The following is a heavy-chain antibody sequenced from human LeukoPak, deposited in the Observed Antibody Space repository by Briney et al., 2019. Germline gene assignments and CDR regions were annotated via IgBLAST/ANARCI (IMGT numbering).Heavy chain of an antibody. J-gene: IGHJ2*01. CDR1: GGSFSGYY. D-gene: IGHD4-17*01. V-gene: IGHV4-34*01. CDR3: ARDPGYGDYGMEYWYFDL. Sequence: SETLSLTCAVYGGSFSGYYWSWIRQPPGKGLEWIGEINHSGSTNYNPSLKSRVTISVDTSKNQFSLKLSSVTAADTAVYYCARDPGYGDYGMEYWYFDLWGRGTLVTVSS. CDR2: INHSGST.